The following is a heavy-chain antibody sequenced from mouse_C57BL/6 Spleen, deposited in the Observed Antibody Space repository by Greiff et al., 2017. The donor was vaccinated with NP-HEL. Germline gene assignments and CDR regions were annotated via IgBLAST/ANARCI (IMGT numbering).Heavy chain of an antibody. CDR1: GYTFTDYY. J-gene: IGHJ3*01. V-gene: IGHV1-19*01. CDR3: ARSGDGSSCFAY. Sequence: VQLKESGPVLVKPGASVKMSCKASGYTFTDYYMNWVKQSHGKSLEWIGVINPYNGGTSYNQKFKGKATLTVDKSSSTAYMELNSLTSEDSAVYYCARSGDGSSCFAYWGQGTLVTVSA. CDR2: INPYNGGT. D-gene: IGHD1-1*01.